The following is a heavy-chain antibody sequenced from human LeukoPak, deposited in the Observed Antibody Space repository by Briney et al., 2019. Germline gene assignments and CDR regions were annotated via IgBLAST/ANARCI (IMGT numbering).Heavy chain of an antibody. CDR1: GGSIRSYY. J-gene: IGHJ2*01. CDR3: ARINYSRSYDYWYFDL. CDR2: IYYSGST. Sequence: PSETLSLTCTVSGGSIRSYYWSWIRQPPGKGLEWIGYIYYSGSTNYNPSLKSRVTISVDTSKKQFSLKLSPVTAADTAVYYCARINYSRSYDYWYFDLWGRGTLVTVSS. D-gene: IGHD6-13*01. V-gene: IGHV4-59*01.